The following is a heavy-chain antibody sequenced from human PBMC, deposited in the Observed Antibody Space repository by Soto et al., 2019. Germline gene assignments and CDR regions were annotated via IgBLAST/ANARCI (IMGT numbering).Heavy chain of an antibody. CDR3: ARDPPYYYDSSGYYYYLDY. D-gene: IGHD3-22*01. CDR2: INPNSGGT. V-gene: IGHV1-2*02. J-gene: IGHJ4*02. CDR1: GYTFTGYY. Sequence: ASVKVSCKASGYTFTGYYMHWVRQAPGQGLEWMGWINPNSGGTNYAQKFQGRVTMTRDTSISTAYMELSRLRSDDTAVYYCARDPPYYYDSSGYYYYLDYWGQGTLVTVSS.